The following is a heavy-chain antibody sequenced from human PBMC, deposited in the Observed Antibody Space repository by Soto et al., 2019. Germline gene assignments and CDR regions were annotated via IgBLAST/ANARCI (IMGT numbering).Heavy chain of an antibody. CDR1: GFTFSSYS. J-gene: IGHJ3*02. CDR3: ARDPPPDPGTALDAFDI. D-gene: IGHD1-1*01. V-gene: IGHV3-21*01. Sequence: GGSLRLSCAASGFTFSSYSMNWVRQAPGKGLEWVSSISSSSSYIYYADSVKGRFTISRDNAKNSLYLQINSLRAEDTAVYYCARDPPPDPGTALDAFDIWGQGTMVTVSS. CDR2: ISSSSSYI.